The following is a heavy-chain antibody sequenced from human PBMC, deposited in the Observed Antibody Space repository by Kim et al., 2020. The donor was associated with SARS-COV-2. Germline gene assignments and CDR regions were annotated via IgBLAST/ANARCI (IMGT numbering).Heavy chain of an antibody. V-gene: IGHV4-39*01. CDR2: IYYSGST. CDR1: GGSISSSSYY. D-gene: IGHD3-9*01. CDR3: ARRHLTGYYLYY. J-gene: IGHJ4*02. Sequence: SETLSLTCTVSGGSISSSSYYWGWIRQPPGKGLEWIGSIYYSGSTYYNPSLKSRVTISVDTSKNQFSLKLSSVTAADTAVYYCARRHLTGYYLYYWGQGT.